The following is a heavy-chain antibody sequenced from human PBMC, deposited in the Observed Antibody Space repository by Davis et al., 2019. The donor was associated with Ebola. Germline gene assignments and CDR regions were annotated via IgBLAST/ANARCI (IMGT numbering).Heavy chain of an antibody. CDR2: ISGSGART. Sequence: GGSLRLSCSASGFAFRNNAMNWVRHAPGKGLEWVSGISGSGARTFYANSVKGRFSISRDNYKDTLYLEINSLRAEDTAVYHCAKDMRSAVPGTPDYWGPGTRVTVSS. V-gene: IGHV3-23*01. D-gene: IGHD6-19*01. CDR3: AKDMRSAVPGTPDY. J-gene: IGHJ4*02. CDR1: GFAFRNNA.